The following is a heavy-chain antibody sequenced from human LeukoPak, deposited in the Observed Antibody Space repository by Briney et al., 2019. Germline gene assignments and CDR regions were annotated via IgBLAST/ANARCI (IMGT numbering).Heavy chain of an antibody. J-gene: IGHJ4*02. CDR1: GFTFSSYS. Sequence: GGSLRLSCAASGFTFSSYSMNWVRQAPGKGLEWVSYISSSSSTIYYADSVKGRFTISRDNAKNSLYLQMNSLRDEDTAVYYCARDPYYYDSSRSTDYWGQGTLVTVSS. CDR3: ARDPYYYDSSRSTDY. CDR2: ISSSSSTI. D-gene: IGHD3-22*01. V-gene: IGHV3-48*02.